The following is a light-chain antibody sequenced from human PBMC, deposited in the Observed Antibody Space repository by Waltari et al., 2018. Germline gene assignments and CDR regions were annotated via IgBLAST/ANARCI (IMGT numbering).Light chain of an antibody. V-gene: IGKV3-15*01. CDR1: QSVSSN. CDR2: GAS. Sequence: EVVMTQSPATLSVSPGERATLSCRASQSVSSNLAWYQQNPGQAPRLLIYGASARATGIPVRFSGSGSVTEFTLTISSLQSEDFAIYYCQQYNNWPRTFGQGTKVEIK. CDR3: QQYNNWPRT. J-gene: IGKJ1*01.